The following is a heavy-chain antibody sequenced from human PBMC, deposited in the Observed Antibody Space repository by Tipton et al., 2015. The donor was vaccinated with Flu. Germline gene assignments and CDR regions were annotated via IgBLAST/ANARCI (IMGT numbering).Heavy chain of an antibody. Sequence: VQLVQSGAEVKKPGESLKISCKSSGYSFTSYWIGWVRQMPGKGLEWMGIIYPGDSDTRYSPSFQGQVTISADKSISTAYLQWSSLKASDTAMYYCARLGYRSDYDSGYFDYWGQGTLVTVSS. J-gene: IGHJ4*02. D-gene: IGHD5-12*01. V-gene: IGHV5-51*03. CDR1: GYSFTSYW. CDR3: ARLGYRSDYDSGYFDY. CDR2: IYPGDSDT.